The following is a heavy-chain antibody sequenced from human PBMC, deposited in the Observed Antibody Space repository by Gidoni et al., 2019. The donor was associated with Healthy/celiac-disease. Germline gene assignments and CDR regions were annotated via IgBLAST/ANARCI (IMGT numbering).Heavy chain of an antibody. J-gene: IGHJ3*02. D-gene: IGHD5-12*01. CDR3: AKDSLATDENAFDI. V-gene: IGHV3-23*01. Sequence: EVQLLESGGGLVQPGGSLRLSCAASGFPFSSYAMSWVRQAPGKGREWVSAISGSGGSTYYADSVKGRFTISRDNSKNTLYLQMSSLRAEDTAVYYCAKDSLATDENAFDIWGQGTMVTVSS. CDR1: GFPFSSYA. CDR2: ISGSGGST.